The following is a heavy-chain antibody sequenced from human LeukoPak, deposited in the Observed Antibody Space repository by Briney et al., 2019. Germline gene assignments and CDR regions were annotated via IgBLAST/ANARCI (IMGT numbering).Heavy chain of an antibody. J-gene: IGHJ4*02. Sequence: SETLSLTCTVSGGSISSSSYYWGWIRQPPVNGLEWIGSIYYSGSTYYNPSLKSRVTISVDTSKNQFSLKLSSVTAADTAVYYCARRYGGNSPFDYWGQGTLVTVSS. D-gene: IGHD4-23*01. CDR1: GGSISSSSYY. CDR3: ARRYGGNSPFDY. V-gene: IGHV4-39*01. CDR2: IYYSGST.